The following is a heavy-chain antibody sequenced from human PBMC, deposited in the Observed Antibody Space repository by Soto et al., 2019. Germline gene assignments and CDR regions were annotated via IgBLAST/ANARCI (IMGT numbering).Heavy chain of an antibody. CDR1: GFTFDDYA. D-gene: IGHD2-21*01. CDR2: ISWDSGRI. J-gene: IGHJ6*02. Sequence: EMQLVESGGGLVQPGRSLRLSCAASGFTFDDYAMQWVRQGPGKGLEWVSGISWDSGRIGYADSVKGRFTISRDNAKNSLYLQMNSLRPEDTALYYCAKARLWEGDGYNSYYYNAMDVWGQGTTVTVSS. V-gene: IGHV3-9*01. CDR3: AKARLWEGDGYNSYYYNAMDV.